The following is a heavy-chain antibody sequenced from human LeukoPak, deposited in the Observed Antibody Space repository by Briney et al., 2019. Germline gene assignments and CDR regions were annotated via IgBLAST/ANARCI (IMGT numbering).Heavy chain of an antibody. CDR3: VRGGEIGLHY. CDR1: GYTFSTLD. J-gene: IGHJ4*02. Sequence: GGSLRLSCAASGYTFSTLDIHWVRQAAGRGLEWVSSIGSTGATFYAVSVKGRFAISRENAKNSLYLQMNRLRAGDTAVYYCVRGGEIGLHYWGQGTLVTVST. CDR2: IGSTGAT. V-gene: IGHV3-13*01. D-gene: IGHD3-16*01.